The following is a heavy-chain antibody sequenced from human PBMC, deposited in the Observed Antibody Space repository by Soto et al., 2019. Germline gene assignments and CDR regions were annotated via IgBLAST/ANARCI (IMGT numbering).Heavy chain of an antibody. CDR1: GGRFTSYG. D-gene: IGHD2-2*01. Sequence: GESLKICCQGAGGRFTSYGSGWVSQMPGKGLEWRGIIYPGDSDTRYSPSFQGQVTISADKSISTAYLQWSSLKASDTAMYYCARHRTRSNCGMDGRGQGTSVT. J-gene: IGHJ6*02. CDR2: IYPGDSDT. V-gene: IGHV5-51*01. CDR3: ARHRTRSNCGMDG.